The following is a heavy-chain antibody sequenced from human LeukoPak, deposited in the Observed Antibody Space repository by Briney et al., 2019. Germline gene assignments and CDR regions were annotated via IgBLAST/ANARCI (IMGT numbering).Heavy chain of an antibody. V-gene: IGHV1-2*02. D-gene: IGHD3-22*01. CDR2: INPNSGGT. CDR1: GYTFTGYY. Sequence: ASVKVSCKASGYTFTGYYMHWVRQAPGQGLEWMGWINPNSGGTNYAQKFQGRVTMTRDTSISTAYMELSRLRSDDTAVYYCARPEKYYYDSSGYYHIADTFDYWGQGTLVTVSS. J-gene: IGHJ4*02. CDR3: ARPEKYYYDSSGYYHIADTFDY.